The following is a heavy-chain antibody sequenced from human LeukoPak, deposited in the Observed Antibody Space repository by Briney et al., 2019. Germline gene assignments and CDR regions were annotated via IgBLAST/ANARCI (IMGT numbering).Heavy chain of an antibody. Sequence: GASVKVSCKASGYTFTSYDINWVRQATGQGLEWMGWMNPNSGNTGYAQKLQGRVTMTRNTSISTAYMELSSLRSEDTAVYYCARGRQLLWFGYYYYYGMDVWGQGTTVTVSS. V-gene: IGHV1-8*01. D-gene: IGHD3-10*01. CDR1: GYTFTSYD. CDR3: ARGRQLLWFGYYYYYGMDV. J-gene: IGHJ6*02. CDR2: MNPNSGNT.